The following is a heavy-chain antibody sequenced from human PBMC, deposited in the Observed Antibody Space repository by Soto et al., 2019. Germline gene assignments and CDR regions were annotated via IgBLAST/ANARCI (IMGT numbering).Heavy chain of an antibody. CDR1: GDIFSSYW. CDR2: IYPADSDT. V-gene: IGHV5-51*01. Sequence: GESLKISCRGSGDIFSSYWIGWVRQMPGKGLEWMGIIYPADSDTRYSPSFQGQVTISADKSISTAYLQWSSLKASDTAMYYCASGSHTRGWYFWGQGTLVTVSS. CDR3: ASGSHTRGWYF. J-gene: IGHJ4*02. D-gene: IGHD6-19*01.